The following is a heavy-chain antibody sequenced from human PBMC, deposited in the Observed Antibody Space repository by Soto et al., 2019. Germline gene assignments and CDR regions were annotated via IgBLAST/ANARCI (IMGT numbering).Heavy chain of an antibody. J-gene: IGHJ6*02. CDR3: AHSTGSSWDYYYGMDV. Sequence: TLSLTCTVSGGSISSGGYYWSWIRQPPGKALEWLALIYWDDDKRYSPSLKSRLTITKDTSKNQVVLTMTNMDPVDTATYYCAHSTGSSWDYYYGMDVWGQGTTVTVS. CDR1: GGSISSGGYY. V-gene: IGHV2-5*08. D-gene: IGHD6-13*01. CDR2: IYWDDDK.